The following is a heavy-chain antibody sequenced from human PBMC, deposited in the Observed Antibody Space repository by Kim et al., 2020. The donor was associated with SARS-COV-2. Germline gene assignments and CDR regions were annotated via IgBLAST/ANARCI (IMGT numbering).Heavy chain of an antibody. CDR1: GGTFSSYA. D-gene: IGHD5-12*01. Sequence: SVKVSCKASGGTFSSYAISWVRQAPGQGLEWMGGIIPIFGTANYAQKFQGRVTITADESTSTAYMELSSLRSEDTAVYYCAGGYSGYNPQDYWGQGTLVTVSS. J-gene: IGHJ4*02. CDR2: IIPIFGTA. CDR3: AGGYSGYNPQDY. V-gene: IGHV1-69*13.